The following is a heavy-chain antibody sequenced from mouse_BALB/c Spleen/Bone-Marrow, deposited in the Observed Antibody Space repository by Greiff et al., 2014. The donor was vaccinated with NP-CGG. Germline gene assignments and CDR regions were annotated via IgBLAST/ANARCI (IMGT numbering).Heavy chain of an antibody. CDR3: AIYYGNYYAMDY. D-gene: IGHD2-1*01. Sequence: EVKLVESGAELVKPGASVKLSCTASGFNIKDTYMHWVKQRPGQGLEWIGRIDPANGNTKYDPKFQGKATITADTSSNTAYLQLSSLTSEDTAVYYCAIYYGNYYAMDYWGQGTSVTVSS. V-gene: IGHV14-3*02. CDR2: IDPANGNT. J-gene: IGHJ4*01. CDR1: GFNIKDTY.